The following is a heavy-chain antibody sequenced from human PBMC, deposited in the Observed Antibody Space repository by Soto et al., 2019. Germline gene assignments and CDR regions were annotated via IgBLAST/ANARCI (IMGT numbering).Heavy chain of an antibody. V-gene: IGHV1-18*04. CDR2: ISACNGNT. Sequence: ASVKVSCKASGYTFTSYGISWVRQAPGQGLEWMGWISACNGNTNYAQKLQGRVTMTTDTSTSTAYMELRSLRSDDTAVYYCARVVAGYCSGGSCYSPPDYYYGMDVWGQGTTVTVSS. D-gene: IGHD2-15*01. J-gene: IGHJ6*02. CDR1: GYTFTSYG. CDR3: ARVVAGYCSGGSCYSPPDYYYGMDV.